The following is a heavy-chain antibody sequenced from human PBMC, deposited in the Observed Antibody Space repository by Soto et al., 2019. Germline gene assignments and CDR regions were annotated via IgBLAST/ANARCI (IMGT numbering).Heavy chain of an antibody. CDR1: GFTFSSYG. V-gene: IGHV3-30*18. D-gene: IGHD2-2*01. J-gene: IGHJ6*04. Sequence: GGSLRLSCAASGFTFSSYGMHWVRQAPGKGLEWVAVISYDGSNKYYADSVKGRFTISRDNSKNTLYLQMNSLRAEDTAVYYCAKEPVVPADYYYYGMDVWGKGTTVTVSS. CDR2: ISYDGSNK. CDR3: AKEPVVPADYYYYGMDV.